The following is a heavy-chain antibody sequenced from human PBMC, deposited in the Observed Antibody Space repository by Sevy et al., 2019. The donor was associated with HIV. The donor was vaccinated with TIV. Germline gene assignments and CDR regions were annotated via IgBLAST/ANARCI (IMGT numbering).Heavy chain of an antibody. CDR3: STDPIIVLRVTDRMDV. J-gene: IGHJ6*02. CDR1: GFTFSYAW. CDR2: IKSKTDGGTI. D-gene: IGHD2-8*02. V-gene: IGHV3-15*01. Sequence: GGSLRLSCAASGFTFSYAWMSWVRQAPGKGLEWVGRIKSKTDGGTIDYAAPVKGRFTITRDDLKNTLYLQMNSLKTEDTAVYYCSTDPIIVLRVTDRMDVWGQGTTVTVSS.